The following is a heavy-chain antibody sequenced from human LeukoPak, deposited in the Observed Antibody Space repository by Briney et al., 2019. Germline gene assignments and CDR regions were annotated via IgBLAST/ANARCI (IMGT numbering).Heavy chain of an antibody. J-gene: IGHJ5*02. V-gene: IGHV4-34*01. CDR3: ARARRRFDP. CDR2: INHSGST. Sequence: SETLSLTCAVYGGSFSGYYWSWIRQPPGKGLEWIGEINHSGSTNYNPSLKSRVTISVDTSKNQFSLKLSSVTAADTAVYYCARARRRFDPWGQGTLVAVSS. CDR1: GGSFSGYY.